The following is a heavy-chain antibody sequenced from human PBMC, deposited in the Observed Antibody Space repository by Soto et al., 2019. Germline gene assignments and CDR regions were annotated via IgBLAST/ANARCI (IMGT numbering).Heavy chain of an antibody. D-gene: IGHD6-19*01. CDR3: AAGGDSSGIVDY. V-gene: IGHV1-58*02. J-gene: IGHJ4*02. CDR2: IVVGSGNT. Sequence: SVKVSCTASGITFTNSAMPLVRHARGQRLEWMGWIVVGSGNTNYAQKFQERVTITRDMSTSTAYMELSSLRSEDTAVYYCAAGGDSSGIVDYWGPGTLVTVSS. CDR1: GITFTNSA.